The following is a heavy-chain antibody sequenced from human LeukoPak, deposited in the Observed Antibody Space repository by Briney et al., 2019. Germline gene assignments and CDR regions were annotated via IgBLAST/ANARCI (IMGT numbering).Heavy chain of an antibody. Sequence: GSVKVSCKASGYTFTSYGISWVRQAPGQGIEWMGWISAYNGNTNYAQKLQGRVTMTTDTSTSTAYMELRSLRSDDTAVYYCARVYCSSTSCLHAFDIWGQGTMVTVSS. V-gene: IGHV1-18*01. CDR1: GYTFTSYG. CDR2: ISAYNGNT. D-gene: IGHD2-2*01. J-gene: IGHJ3*02. CDR3: ARVYCSSTSCLHAFDI.